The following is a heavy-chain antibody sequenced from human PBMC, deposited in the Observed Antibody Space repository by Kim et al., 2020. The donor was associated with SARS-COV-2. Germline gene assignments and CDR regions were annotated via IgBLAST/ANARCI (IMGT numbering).Heavy chain of an antibody. J-gene: IGHJ4*02. CDR3: AKDGSSSSGPFDY. Sequence: YADSVKGRFTISRDNSDNSLDLQMNRLRTEETALYYCAKDGSSSSGPFDYWGQGTLVTVSS. D-gene: IGHD6-6*01. V-gene: IGHV3-43*01.